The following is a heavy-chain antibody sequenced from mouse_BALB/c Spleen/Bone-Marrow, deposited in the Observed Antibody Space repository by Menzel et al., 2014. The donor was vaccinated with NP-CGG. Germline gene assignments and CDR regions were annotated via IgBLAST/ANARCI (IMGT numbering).Heavy chain of an antibody. J-gene: IGHJ4*01. CDR2: IWRGGST. D-gene: IGHD3-1*01. Sequence: VQLQQSGPGLVQPSQSLSITCTVFGFSLTSYGVHWVRQSPGKGLEWLGVIWRGGSTDYNAAFMSRLSITKDNSKSQVFFKMNSLQADDTAIYYCAKSWGYGYAMDYWGQGTSVTVSS. CDR1: GFSLTSYG. CDR3: AKSWGYGYAMDY. V-gene: IGHV2-5*01.